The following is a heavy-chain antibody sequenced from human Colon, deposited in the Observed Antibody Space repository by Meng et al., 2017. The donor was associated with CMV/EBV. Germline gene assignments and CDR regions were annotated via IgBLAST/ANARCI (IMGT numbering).Heavy chain of an antibody. D-gene: IGHD3-22*01. CDR3: AKDAGWDSSGNLRFYFDF. J-gene: IGHJ4*02. Sequence: GGSLRLSCAASGFTFSGSAMHWVRQASGKGLEWAGRIRSKANSYATAYAASVKGRFTISRDDSKNTAYLQMNSLKTEDTAVYYCAKDAGWDSSGNLRFYFDFWGQGSLVTVSS. CDR2: IRSKANSYAT. CDR1: GFTFSGSA. V-gene: IGHV3-73*01.